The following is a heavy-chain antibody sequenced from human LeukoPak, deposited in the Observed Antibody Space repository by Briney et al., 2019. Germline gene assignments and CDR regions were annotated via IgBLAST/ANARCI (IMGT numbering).Heavy chain of an antibody. CDR1: GYTFTSYD. D-gene: IGHD2-15*01. CDR3: ARVLNRGPQIPGPLDAFDI. J-gene: IGHJ3*02. Sequence: GASVKVSCKASGYTFTSYDINWVRQATGQGLEWMGWMTPNSGNTGYAQKFQGRVTITRNTSISTAYTELSSLRSEDTAVYYCARVLNRGPQIPGPLDAFDIWGQGTMVTVSS. CDR2: MTPNSGNT. V-gene: IGHV1-8*03.